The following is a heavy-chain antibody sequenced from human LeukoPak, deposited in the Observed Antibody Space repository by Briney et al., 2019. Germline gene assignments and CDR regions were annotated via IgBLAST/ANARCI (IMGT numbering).Heavy chain of an antibody. D-gene: IGHD3-16*02. CDR2: ISGSGGST. CDR1: GFTFNSYA. Sequence: GASLRLSCAASGFTFNSYAMSWVRQAPGKGLEWVSAISGSGGSTYYADSVKGRFTISRDNSKNTLYLQMNSLRAEDTAVYYCAKDGPQVSAMDVWGQGTTVTVSS. V-gene: IGHV3-23*01. CDR3: AKDGPQVSAMDV. J-gene: IGHJ6*02.